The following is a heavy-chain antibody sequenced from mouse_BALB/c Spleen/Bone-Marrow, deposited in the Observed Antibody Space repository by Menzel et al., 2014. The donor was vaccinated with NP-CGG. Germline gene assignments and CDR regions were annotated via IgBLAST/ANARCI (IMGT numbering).Heavy chain of an antibody. CDR3: ARDCGFDAGFAWFVY. V-gene: IGHV1S81*02. CDR1: GYTFTSYW. CDR2: INPSNGRT. Sequence: QVQLQQSGAELVKPGASVKLSCKASGYTFTSYWMHWVKQRPGQGLEWIGEINPSNGRTNYNEKFKSKATLTVDISSGTAYMQLSSLTSEDPAVYYCARDCGFDAGFAWFVYWGQGTLVTVSA. J-gene: IGHJ3*01.